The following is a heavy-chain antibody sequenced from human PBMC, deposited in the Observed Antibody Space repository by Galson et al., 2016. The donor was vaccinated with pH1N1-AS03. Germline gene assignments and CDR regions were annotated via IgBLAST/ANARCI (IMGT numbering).Heavy chain of an antibody. Sequence: PALVKPTQTLTLTCTFSGFSLTTNEMRVGWIRQPPGKALEWLALIYWDDDKRYNSALKSRLTIMTNIDSVDTATYYCAHGDSGWYLDYWGQGTLVTVSS. V-gene: IGHV2-5*08. CDR2: IYWDDDK. CDR1: GFSLTTNEMR. J-gene: IGHJ4*02. D-gene: IGHD6-19*01. CDR3: AHGDSGWYLDY.